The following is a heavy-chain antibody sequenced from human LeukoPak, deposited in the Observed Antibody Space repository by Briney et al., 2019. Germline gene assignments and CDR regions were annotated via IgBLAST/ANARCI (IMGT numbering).Heavy chain of an antibody. CDR2: ISAYNGNT. CDR1: GYTFTSYG. CDR3: ARAYYYGSGSYYFDY. V-gene: IGHV1-18*01. Sequence: GASVKVSCKASGYTFTSYGISWVRQAPGQGLEWMGWISAYNGNTNYAQKLQGRVTMTTDTSTSTAYMELSSLRSEDTAVYYCARAYYYGSGSYYFDYWGQGTLVTVSS. J-gene: IGHJ4*02. D-gene: IGHD3-10*01.